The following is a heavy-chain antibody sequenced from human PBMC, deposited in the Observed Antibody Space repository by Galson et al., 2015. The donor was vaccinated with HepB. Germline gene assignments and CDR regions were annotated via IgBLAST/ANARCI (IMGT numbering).Heavy chain of an antibody. Sequence: SVKVSCKVSGYTLSELSMHWVRQAPGKGLEWMGGFDPEDGETINAQNFQGRVTMTEDRSTDTVYMELSSLRSEDTAVYYCATPRAYCSGDSRWVFDYWGQGTLVTVSS. CDR2: FDPEDGET. J-gene: IGHJ4*02. D-gene: IGHD2-15*01. CDR1: GYTLSELS. V-gene: IGHV1-24*01. CDR3: ATPRAYCSGDSRWVFDY.